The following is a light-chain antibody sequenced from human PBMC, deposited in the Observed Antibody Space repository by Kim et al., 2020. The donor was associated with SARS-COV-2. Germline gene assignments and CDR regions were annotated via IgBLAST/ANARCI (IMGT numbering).Light chain of an antibody. CDR1: NSHIGSKT. Sequence: GPRVTISCSGSNSHIGSKTVNWYQQLPGTAPKLLIYTDNLRPSGVPERFSGSKSGISASLAISGLQSEDEADYYCASWDDSLNGPVFGGGTKLTVL. CDR2: TDN. J-gene: IGLJ3*02. CDR3: ASWDDSLNGPV. V-gene: IGLV1-44*01.